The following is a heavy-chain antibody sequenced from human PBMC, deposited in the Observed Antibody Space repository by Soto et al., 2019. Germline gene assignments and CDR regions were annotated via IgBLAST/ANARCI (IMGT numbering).Heavy chain of an antibody. J-gene: IGHJ4*02. V-gene: IGHV3-11*01. CDR3: ARDHFAVTTYDY. CDR2: ISSSGSTI. Sequence: GGSLRLSCVASGFTFSDYYMSWIRQAPGKGLEWVSYISSSGSTIYYADSVKGRFTISRDNAKNSLYLQMNSLRAEDTAVYYCARDHFAVTTYDYWGQGTLVTVSS. CDR1: GFTFSDYY. D-gene: IGHD4-17*01.